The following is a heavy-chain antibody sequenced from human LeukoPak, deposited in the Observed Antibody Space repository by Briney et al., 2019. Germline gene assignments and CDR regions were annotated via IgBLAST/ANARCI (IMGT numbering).Heavy chain of an antibody. CDR3: ARNIFMVDSYSFDY. Sequence: SETLSLTCTVSGGSIRSSDYYWAWIRQPPGKGLERIGSVYFSGSTHYNPSLRSRVTISVDTSRNQFSLELRSVTAADTALYYCARNIFMVDSYSFDYWGQGTLVTVSS. CDR2: VYFSGST. CDR1: GGSIRSSDYY. J-gene: IGHJ4*02. V-gene: IGHV4-39*01. D-gene: IGHD3-9*01.